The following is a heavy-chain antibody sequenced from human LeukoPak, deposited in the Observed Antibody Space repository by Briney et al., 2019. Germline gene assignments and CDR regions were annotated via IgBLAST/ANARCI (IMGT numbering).Heavy chain of an antibody. Sequence: ASVKVSCKASGYTFTSYGISWVRQAPGQGLEWMGWISAYNGNTNYAQKLQGRVTMTTDTSTSSAYMELKSLTSDDTAVYYCAREAPFGVVQPRYGMDVWGQGTTVTVSS. J-gene: IGHJ6*02. D-gene: IGHD3-3*01. CDR3: AREAPFGVVQPRYGMDV. CDR2: ISAYNGNT. CDR1: GYTFTSYG. V-gene: IGHV1-18*01.